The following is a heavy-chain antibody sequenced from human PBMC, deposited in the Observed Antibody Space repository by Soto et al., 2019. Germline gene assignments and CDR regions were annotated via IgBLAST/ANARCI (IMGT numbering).Heavy chain of an antibody. CDR1: GFTFGSYG. D-gene: IGHD6-13*01. J-gene: IGHJ6*02. Sequence: SLRLSCAASGFTFGSYGRHWVRQAPGKGLEWVAVIWYDGSNKYYAEYVKGRFTISRDNSKNTPYLQMNSLRAEDTAVYYCEREVIAAAAYGMDVWGQGTTVTVSS. V-gene: IGHV3-33*01. CDR3: EREVIAAAAYGMDV. CDR2: IWYDGSNK.